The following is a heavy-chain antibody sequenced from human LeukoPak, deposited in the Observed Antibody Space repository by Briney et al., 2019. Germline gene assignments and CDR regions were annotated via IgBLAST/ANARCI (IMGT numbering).Heavy chain of an antibody. D-gene: IGHD3-9*01. V-gene: IGHV3-9*01. CDR2: ISRNSYNI. Sequence: GRSLRLSCEASGFSFDDYAMHWVRQAPGKGLEWVAGISRNSYNIAYGDSVKGRFTISRDNAKKSLSLQMNSLGTEDTAFYYCAKSRDDGTGYYYDYWGQGVLVTVSS. CDR3: AKSRDDGTGYYYDY. CDR1: GFSFDDYA. J-gene: IGHJ4*02.